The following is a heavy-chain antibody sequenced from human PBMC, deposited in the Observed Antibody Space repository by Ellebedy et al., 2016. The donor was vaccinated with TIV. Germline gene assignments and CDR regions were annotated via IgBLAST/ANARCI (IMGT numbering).Heavy chain of an antibody. Sequence: AASVKVSCKTSGYTFTDYYIHWVRQAPGQGLEWMAWINPNSGGTNYAQKFPGRVTMTRDTSINTAYMELSSLGSDDTALYFCARDGRDYYDRSGHDYWGQGTLVTVSS. CDR3: ARDGRDYYDRSGHDY. V-gene: IGHV1-2*02. CDR2: INPNSGGT. J-gene: IGHJ4*02. D-gene: IGHD3-22*01. CDR1: GYTFTDYY.